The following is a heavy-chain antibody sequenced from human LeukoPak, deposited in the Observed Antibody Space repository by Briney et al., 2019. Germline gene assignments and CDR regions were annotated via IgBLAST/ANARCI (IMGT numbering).Heavy chain of an antibody. D-gene: IGHD3-22*01. CDR1: GFTFSSCG. CDR3: ATGSGYYYDH. CDR2: VHHDGSER. Sequence: GGSLRLSCAASGFTFSSCGMHWLRQAPGKGLEWVAVVHHDGSERYYADSVKGRFTISRDNSKNTLYVQMDSLRVEDTAVYYCATGSGYYYDHWGQGTLVTVSS. J-gene: IGHJ4*02. V-gene: IGHV3-33*08.